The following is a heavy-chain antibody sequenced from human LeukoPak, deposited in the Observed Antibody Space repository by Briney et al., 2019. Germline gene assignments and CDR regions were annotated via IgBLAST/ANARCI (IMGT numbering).Heavy chain of an antibody. Sequence: ASVKVSCKTSGYTFSNSGINWVRQAPGQGLEWMGWISGNNDNPNYGQKFQGRSTVTTDSSTSTAYMELRNLRFDDTAVYYCARDGTSTDDYWGQGTLVTVSS. V-gene: IGHV1-18*01. D-gene: IGHD2-2*01. CDR3: ARDGTSTDDY. CDR1: GYTFSNSG. CDR2: ISGNNDNP. J-gene: IGHJ4*02.